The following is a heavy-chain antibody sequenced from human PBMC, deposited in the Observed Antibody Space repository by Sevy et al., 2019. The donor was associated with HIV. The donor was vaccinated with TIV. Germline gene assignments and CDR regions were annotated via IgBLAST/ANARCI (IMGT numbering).Heavy chain of an antibody. V-gene: IGHV1-69*13. D-gene: IGHD6-19*01. CDR3: ARGGGNGWYYFDY. J-gene: IGHJ4*02. Sequence: GPPVKVSCKASGGTFSSYGISWVRQAPGQGLEWMGGIFPILGTVNYAQKFQGRVTITADESTKTAYMELSSLRSEDTAVYYCARGGGNGWYYFDYWGQETLVTVSS. CDR1: GGTFSSYG. CDR2: IFPILGTV.